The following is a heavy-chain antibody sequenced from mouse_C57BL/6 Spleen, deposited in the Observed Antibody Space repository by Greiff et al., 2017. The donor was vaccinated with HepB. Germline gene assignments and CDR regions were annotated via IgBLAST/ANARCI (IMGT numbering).Heavy chain of an antibody. CDR2: IYPGDGDT. CDR1: GYAFSSSW. Sequence: QVQLKESGPELVKPGASVKISCKASGYAFSSSWMNWVKQRPGKGLEWIGRIYPGDGDTNYNGKFKGKATLTADKSSSTAYMQLSSLTSEDSAVYFCARDYGNYAYAMDYWGQGTSVTVSS. J-gene: IGHJ4*01. V-gene: IGHV1-82*01. D-gene: IGHD2-1*01. CDR3: ARDYGNYAYAMDY.